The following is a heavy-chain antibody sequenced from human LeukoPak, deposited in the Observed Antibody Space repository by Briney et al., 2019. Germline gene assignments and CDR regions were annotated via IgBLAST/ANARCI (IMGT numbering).Heavy chain of an antibody. CDR1: GYTFTGYY. J-gene: IGHJ4*02. CDR3: ARAAFPFESYLLDY. Sequence: ASVKVSCKASGYTFTGYYMHWVRQAPGQGLEWMGWINPNSGGTNYAQKFQGRVTMTRDTSISTAYVELSRLRSDDTAVYYCARAAFPFESYLLDYWGQGTLVTVSS. D-gene: IGHD1-26*01. V-gene: IGHV1-2*02. CDR2: INPNSGGT.